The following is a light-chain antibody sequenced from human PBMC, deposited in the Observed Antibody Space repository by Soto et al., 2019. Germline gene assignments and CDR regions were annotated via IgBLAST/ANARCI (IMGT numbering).Light chain of an antibody. CDR2: GAS. J-gene: IGKJ1*01. CDR3: QQYNNLPPT. CDR1: QRITSSY. Sequence: EVVLTQSPGTLSLSPGERATLSCRASQRITSSYLAWYQQKPGQAPRLLTYGASRRAAGIPDRFSGSGSGTDFTLTISSLQSEDSAFYYCQQYNNLPPTFGQGTKVDIK. V-gene: IGKV3-20*01.